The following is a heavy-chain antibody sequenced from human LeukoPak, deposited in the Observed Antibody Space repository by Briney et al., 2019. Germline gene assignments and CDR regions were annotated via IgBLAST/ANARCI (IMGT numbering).Heavy chain of an antibody. D-gene: IGHD3-10*01. CDR3: ARHITMVRGVLDY. V-gene: IGHV3-7*01. J-gene: IGHJ4*02. CDR2: IKQDGSEK. Sequence: GGSLRLSCAASGFTFSSYWMHWVRQAPGKGLEWVANIKQDGSEKYYVDSVKGRFTISRDNAKNSLYLQMNSLRAEDTAVYYCARHITMVRGVLDYWGQGTLVTVSS. CDR1: GFTFSSYW.